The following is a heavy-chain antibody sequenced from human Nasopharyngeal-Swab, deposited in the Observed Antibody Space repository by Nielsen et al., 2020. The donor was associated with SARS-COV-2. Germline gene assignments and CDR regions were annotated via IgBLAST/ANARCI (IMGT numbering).Heavy chain of an antibody. CDR1: GGTFSSYA. J-gene: IGHJ6*02. D-gene: IGHD4-23*01. V-gene: IGHV1-69*10. CDR2: IIPILGIA. Sequence: SVKVSCKASGGTFSSYAISWVRQAPGQGLEWMGGIIPILGIANYAQKFQGRVTITADKSTSTAYMELSSLRSEDTAVYYCARAMATVGAVYYYGMDVWGQGTTATVSS. CDR3: ARAMATVGAVYYYGMDV.